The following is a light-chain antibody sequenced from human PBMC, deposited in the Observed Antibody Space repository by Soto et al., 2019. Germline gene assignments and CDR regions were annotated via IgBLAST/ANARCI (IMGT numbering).Light chain of an antibody. V-gene: IGKV1-33*01. CDR3: QQYDNLPRLT. CDR2: DAS. Sequence: DIQMTQSPPSLSPSLGDRVIITCRASQDIGSYLNWYQVRPGKAPKLLIYDASNLETGVSSRFSVGGSGTDFTFIINSLQPEDIATYYCQQYDNLPRLTFGAGTQVVIK. J-gene: IGKJ4*01. CDR1: QDIGSY.